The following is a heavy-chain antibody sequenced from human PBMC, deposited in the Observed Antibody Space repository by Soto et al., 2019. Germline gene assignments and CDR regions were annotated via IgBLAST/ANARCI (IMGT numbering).Heavy chain of an antibody. CDR2: IKQDGSEK. J-gene: IGHJ4*02. CDR3: ARDASSRRGYSYGPGFGY. CDR1: GFTFSSYW. D-gene: IGHD5-18*01. V-gene: IGHV3-7*01. Sequence: EVQLVESGGGLVQPRGSLRLSCAASGFTFSSYWMSWVRQAPGKGLEWVANIKQDGSEKYYVDSVKGRFTISRDNAKNSLYLQMNSLRAEDTAVYYCARDASSRRGYSYGPGFGYWGQGTLVTVSS.